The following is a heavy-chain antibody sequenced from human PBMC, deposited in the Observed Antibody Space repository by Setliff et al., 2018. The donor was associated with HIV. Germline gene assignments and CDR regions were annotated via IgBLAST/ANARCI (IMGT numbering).Heavy chain of an antibody. CDR1: GFTFSSYW. Sequence: GGSLRLSCAASGFTFSSYWMHWVRQAPGKGLVWVSRLNTDGSSTKYADSVKGRFTISRDDSKNTVSLQMTNLGTGDTATYYCAKGGYGGAYYVAGYWGQGTLVTVSS. V-gene: IGHV3-74*03. CDR3: AKGGYGGAYYVAGY. J-gene: IGHJ4*02. CDR2: LNTDGSST. D-gene: IGHD5-18*01.